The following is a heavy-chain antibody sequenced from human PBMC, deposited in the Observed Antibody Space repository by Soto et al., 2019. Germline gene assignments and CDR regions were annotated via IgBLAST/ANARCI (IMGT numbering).Heavy chain of an antibody. J-gene: IGHJ4*02. CDR3: ARLASSSSRYFDY. Sequence: SETLSLTCTVSGGSISSYYWSWIRQPPGKGLEWIGYIYYSGSTNYNPSLKSRVTISVDTSKNQFSLKLSSVTAADTAVYYCARLASSSSRYFDYWGQGTLVTVSS. D-gene: IGHD6-6*01. CDR1: GGSISSYY. CDR2: IYYSGST. V-gene: IGHV4-59*08.